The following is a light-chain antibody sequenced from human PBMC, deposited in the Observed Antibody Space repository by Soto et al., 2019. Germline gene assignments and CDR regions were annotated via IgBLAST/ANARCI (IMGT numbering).Light chain of an antibody. CDR3: SSYSSSSTPYV. V-gene: IGLV2-14*01. CDR1: SSDVGGYNY. Sequence: QTGLKQPGPRFGVSGRWVTLSRTGTSSDVGGYNYVSWYQQHPGKAPKLMIYDASNRPSGVSNRFSGSKSGNTASLTISGLQAEDEADYYCSSYSSSSTPYVFGTGTKVTVL. J-gene: IGLJ1*01. CDR2: DAS.